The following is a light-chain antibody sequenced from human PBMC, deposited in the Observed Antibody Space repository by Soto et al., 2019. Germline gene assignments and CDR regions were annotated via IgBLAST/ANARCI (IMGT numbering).Light chain of an antibody. CDR3: QQYNNWPGT. Sequence: EILMTQSPATLSVSPGERATLSCRASQSVSRNLAWYQQKPGQAPRLLVYGASTRATGMPARFSGSGSGTEFTLTISTLQSEDFAIYYCQQYNNWPGTFGQGTKV. J-gene: IGKJ1*01. CDR2: GAS. CDR1: QSVSRN. V-gene: IGKV3-15*01.